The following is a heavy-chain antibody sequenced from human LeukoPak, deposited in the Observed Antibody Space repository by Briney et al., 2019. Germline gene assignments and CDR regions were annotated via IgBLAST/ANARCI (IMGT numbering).Heavy chain of an antibody. V-gene: IGHV3-23*01. J-gene: IGHJ4*02. CDR1: GFTLSSYA. Sequence: PGGSLRLSCAASGFTLSSYAMSWVRQAPGKGLEWVSAISGSGGSTYYADSVKGRFTISRDNSKNTLYLQMNSLRAEDTAVYYCAKNYDILTGYSDWVFDYWGQGTLVTVSS. CDR2: ISGSGGST. CDR3: AKNYDILTGYSDWVFDY. D-gene: IGHD3-9*01.